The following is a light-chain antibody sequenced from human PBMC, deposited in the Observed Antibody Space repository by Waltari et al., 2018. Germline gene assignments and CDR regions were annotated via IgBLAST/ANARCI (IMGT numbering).Light chain of an antibody. Sequence: EIVLTQSPGTLSLSLGERAPVSCRTSQTVSMALAWYQQKPGQAPRLLIYGASTRATGIPDRFSGSGSGTDFSLTISRLEPDDFAVYYCQHYLRLPVTFGQGTTVEI. V-gene: IGKV3-20*01. CDR3: QHYLRLPVT. CDR1: QTVSMA. CDR2: GAS. J-gene: IGKJ1*01.